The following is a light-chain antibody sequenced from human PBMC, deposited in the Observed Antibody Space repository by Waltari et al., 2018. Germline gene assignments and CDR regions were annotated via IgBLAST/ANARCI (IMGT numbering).Light chain of an antibody. Sequence: EIVLTQSPATLSLSPGERATLSCGASQNIGGAYLAWYQQKPGLAPRLLIYDTAIRAAGVPDRFSGSGSGTDFTLTISRLDPEDFALYFCQQYANLPLTLGGGTKVEF. CDR1: QNIGGAY. V-gene: IGKV3D-20*01. CDR3: QQYANLPLT. CDR2: DTA. J-gene: IGKJ4*01.